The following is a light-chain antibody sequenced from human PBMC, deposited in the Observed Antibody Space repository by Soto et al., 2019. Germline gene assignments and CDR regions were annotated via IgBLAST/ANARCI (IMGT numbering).Light chain of an antibody. CDR3: QQSYSTPTWT. Sequence: NVLTQSPGTLSLSPGEGATLSCRASQSVSSNFLAWYRQKPGQAPRLLIYGASSRATGIPDRFSGSGSGTDFTLTISRLEPEDFATYYCQQSYSTPTWTFGQGTKVEIK. CDR1: QSVSSNF. V-gene: IGKV3-20*01. CDR2: GAS. J-gene: IGKJ1*01.